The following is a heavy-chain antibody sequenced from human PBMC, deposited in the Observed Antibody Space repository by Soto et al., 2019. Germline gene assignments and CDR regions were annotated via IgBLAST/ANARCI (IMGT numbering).Heavy chain of an antibody. CDR2: IIPLSGTT. Sequence: SVKVSCKASGYTCSDYYMHWVRQAPGQGPEWMGGIIPLSGTTNYVQKFQGRVTITADESMTTAYMELSNLRYEDTAVYYCARGPDRSGFYLFDYWGQGTLVTVSS. CDR3: ARGPDRSGFYLFDY. D-gene: IGHD3-22*01. V-gene: IGHV1-69*13. CDR1: GYTCSDYY. J-gene: IGHJ4*02.